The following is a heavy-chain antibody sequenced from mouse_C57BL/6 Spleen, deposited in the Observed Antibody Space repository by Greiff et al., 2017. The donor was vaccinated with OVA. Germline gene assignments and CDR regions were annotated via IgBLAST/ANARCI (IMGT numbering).Heavy chain of an antibody. Sequence: EVKVVESGGGLVKPGGSLKLSCAASGFTFSDYGMHWVRQAPEKGLEWVAYISSGSSTIYYADTVKGRFTISRDNAKNTLFLQMTSLRSEDTAMYYCARANWDDWFAYWGQGTLVTVSA. CDR1: GFTFSDYG. CDR2: ISSGSSTI. J-gene: IGHJ3*01. D-gene: IGHD4-1*01. CDR3: ARANWDDWFAY. V-gene: IGHV5-17*01.